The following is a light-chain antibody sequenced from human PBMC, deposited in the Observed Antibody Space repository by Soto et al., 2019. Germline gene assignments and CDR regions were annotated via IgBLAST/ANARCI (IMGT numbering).Light chain of an antibody. CDR3: QQYNTWPRT. J-gene: IGKJ2*01. V-gene: IGKV3-15*01. CDR1: QSVGSN. CDR2: GAS. Sequence: EIVMTQSPASLSVSPGERATLSCRASQSVGSNLVWYQQKPGQAPRLLIYGASTRATGIPARFSGSGSGTEFTLTISSLQSEDFAVYYCQQYNTWPRTFGQGTKLESK.